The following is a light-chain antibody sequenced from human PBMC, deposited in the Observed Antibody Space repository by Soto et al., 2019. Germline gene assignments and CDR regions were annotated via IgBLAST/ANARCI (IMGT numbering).Light chain of an antibody. CDR3: SPYTSSSTYV. Sequence: QSALSQRASGAGSPGESVTISCTGTSSDVGGYNYVSWYQQHPGKAPKLMIYDVSNRPSGVPNRFSGSKTGKTASLTIPGLQAEDEADYDRSPYTSSSTYVFGPGTKVTVL. CDR2: DVS. CDR1: SSDVGGYNY. V-gene: IGLV2-14*01. J-gene: IGLJ1*01.